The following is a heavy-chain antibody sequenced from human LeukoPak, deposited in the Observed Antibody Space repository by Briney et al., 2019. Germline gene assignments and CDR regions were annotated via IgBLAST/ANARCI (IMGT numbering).Heavy chain of an antibody. CDR1: GYTLTELS. CDR2: FDPEDGET. Sequence: GASVKVSCKVSGYTLTELSMHWVRQAPGKGLEWMGGFDPEDGETIYAQKFQGRVTITADKSTNTAYMELSSLRSEDTAVFYCARDLRGSSSWYDYWGQGTLVTVSS. D-gene: IGHD6-13*01. CDR3: ARDLRGSSSWYDY. V-gene: IGHV1-24*01. J-gene: IGHJ4*02.